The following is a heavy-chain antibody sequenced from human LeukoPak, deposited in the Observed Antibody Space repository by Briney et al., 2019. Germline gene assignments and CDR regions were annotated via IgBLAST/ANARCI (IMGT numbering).Heavy chain of an antibody. CDR1: GYTFTGYY. Sequence: ASVTVSCKASGYTFTGYYMHWVRQAPGQGLEWMGWINPNSGGTNYAQKFQGRVTMTSDTSISPAYMELSRLRSDDTAVYYCARDEQIEGLDYWGQGTLVTASS. CDR2: INPNSGGT. D-gene: IGHD6-6*01. V-gene: IGHV1-2*02. J-gene: IGHJ4*02. CDR3: ARDEQIEGLDY.